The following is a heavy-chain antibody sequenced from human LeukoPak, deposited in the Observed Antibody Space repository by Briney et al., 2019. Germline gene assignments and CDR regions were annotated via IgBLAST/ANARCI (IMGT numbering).Heavy chain of an antibody. J-gene: IGHJ4*02. D-gene: IGHD5-18*01. V-gene: IGHV3-30*18. CDR3: AKDRRGYSYGYFDY. CDR2: ISYDGSNK. Sequence: GGSLRLSCAASGFTFSRYGMHWVRQAPGKGLEWVAVISYDGSNKYYADPVKGRFTISRDNSKNTLYLQMNSLRAEDTAVYYCAKDRRGYSYGYFDYWGQGTLVTVSS. CDR1: GFTFSRYG.